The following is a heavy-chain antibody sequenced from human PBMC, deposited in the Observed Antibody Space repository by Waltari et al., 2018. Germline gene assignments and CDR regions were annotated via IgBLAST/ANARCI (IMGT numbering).Heavy chain of an antibody. Sequence: QVQLVQSGAEMKRPGASVKVSCKSSGYIFNNHGINWVRQAPGQGLEWMGWIAYTGATKSAQKFQDRLTMTTDTSTSTAYMELGSLESDDTAMYYCARIMTSNTDYWGQGTLVTVS. D-gene: IGHD2-8*01. CDR3: ARIMTSNTDY. J-gene: IGHJ4*02. CDR1: GYIFNNHG. CDR2: IAYTGAT. V-gene: IGHV1-18*01.